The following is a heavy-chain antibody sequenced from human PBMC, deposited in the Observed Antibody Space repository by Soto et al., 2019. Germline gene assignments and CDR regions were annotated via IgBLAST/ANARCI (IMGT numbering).Heavy chain of an antibody. Sequence: ASVKVSCKASGYTFTSYGISWVRQASGQGLEWMGWISAYNGNTNYAQKLQGRVTMTTDTSTSTAYMELRSLRSDDTAVYYCARDLDAGSYNWFDPWGQGTLVTVSS. CDR3: ARDLDAGSYNWFDP. D-gene: IGHD1-26*01. V-gene: IGHV1-18*01. J-gene: IGHJ5*02. CDR2: ISAYNGNT. CDR1: GYTFTSYG.